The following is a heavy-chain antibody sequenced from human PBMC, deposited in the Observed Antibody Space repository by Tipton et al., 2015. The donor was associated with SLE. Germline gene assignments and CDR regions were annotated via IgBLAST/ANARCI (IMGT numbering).Heavy chain of an antibody. CDR2: IYPGDSDT. D-gene: IGHD2-15*01. CDR1: GYSFTSYW. V-gene: IGHV5-51*01. Sequence: QSGAEVKKPGESLKISCKGSGYSFTSYWIGWVRQMPGKGLEWMGIIYPGDSDTRYSPSFQGQVTISADKSISTAYLQWSSLKASDTAMYYCARQKGYCSGRSCYSLYYFDYWGQGTLVTVSS. J-gene: IGHJ4*02. CDR3: ARQKGYCSGRSCYSLYYFDY.